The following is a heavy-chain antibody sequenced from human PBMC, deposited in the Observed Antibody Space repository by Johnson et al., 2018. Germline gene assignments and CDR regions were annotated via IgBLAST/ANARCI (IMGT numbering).Heavy chain of an antibody. Sequence: QVQLVESGAEVKKPGASVKVSCKASGYTFTNYAVHWVRQAPGQRLEWIGWINAGNGKTKYSQEFQGRVTITRDTSASTAYMVLSSLRSEDTAMYYCAKDPYGSNYYAYYMDVWGRGTTVTVSS. D-gene: IGHD3-22*01. V-gene: IGHV1-3*01. CDR2: INAGNGKT. CDR3: AKDPYGSNYYAYYMDV. CDR1: GYTFTNYA. J-gene: IGHJ6*03.